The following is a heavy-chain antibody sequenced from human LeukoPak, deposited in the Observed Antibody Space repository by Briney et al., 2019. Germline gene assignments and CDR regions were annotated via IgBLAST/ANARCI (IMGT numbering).Heavy chain of an antibody. J-gene: IGHJ5*01. D-gene: IGHD2-2*01. CDR1: GDSITSYY. CDR2: IYTSGST. V-gene: IGHV4-4*07. Sequence: SETLSLTCSVSGDSITSYYSSWIRQPAGKGLEWIGCIYTSGSTNCNPSIKSRVTTSVDTSKNQMYLKRSTVDDADVAVYDCAREQLPRFDSWGQGTLVTVSS. CDR3: AREQLPRFDS.